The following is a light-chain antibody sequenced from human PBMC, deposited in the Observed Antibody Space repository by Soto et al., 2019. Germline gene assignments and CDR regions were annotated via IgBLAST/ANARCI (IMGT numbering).Light chain of an antibody. CDR2: EVS. CDR1: SSDVGGYNY. Sequence: QSALTQPASVSGSPGQSITISCTGTSSDVGGYNYVSWYQQHPGKAPKTMIYEVSNRPSGVSDRFFGSKSGSTASLTISGLQAEDEADYYCCSYTSSTTLVFGTGTKLIVL. V-gene: IGLV2-14*01. J-gene: IGLJ1*01. CDR3: CSYTSSTTLV.